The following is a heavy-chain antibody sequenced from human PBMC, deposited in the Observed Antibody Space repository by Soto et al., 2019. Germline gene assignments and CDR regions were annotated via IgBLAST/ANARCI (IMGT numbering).Heavy chain of an antibody. D-gene: IGHD3-10*01. J-gene: IGHJ4*02. Sequence: EVQLLESGGGLVQPGGSLRLSCAASGFTFSSYAMSWVRQAPGKGLEWVSAISGSGGSTYYADSVKGRFTISRDNSKNTLYLQMNSLRAEDTAVYYCAKIPSITMVRGPFDYWCQGTLVTVSS. V-gene: IGHV3-23*01. CDR3: AKIPSITMVRGPFDY. CDR2: ISGSGGST. CDR1: GFTFSSYA.